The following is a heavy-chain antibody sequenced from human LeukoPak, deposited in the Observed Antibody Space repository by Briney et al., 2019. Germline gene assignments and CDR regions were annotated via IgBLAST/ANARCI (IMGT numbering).Heavy chain of an antibody. Sequence: SQTLSLTCTVSGGSISSGGYYWSWIRQHPGKGLEWIGYIYYSGSTYYNPSLKSRVTISVDTSKNQFSLKLSSVTAADTAIYYCATYYDRSGYKLDYWGQGTLVTVSS. CDR2: IYYSGST. J-gene: IGHJ4*02. D-gene: IGHD3-22*01. CDR3: ATYYDRSGYKLDY. V-gene: IGHV4-31*03. CDR1: GGSISSGGYY.